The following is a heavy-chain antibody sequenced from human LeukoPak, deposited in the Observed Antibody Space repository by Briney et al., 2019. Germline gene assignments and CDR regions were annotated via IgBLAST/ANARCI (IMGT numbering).Heavy chain of an antibody. CDR2: ISAYNGNT. CDR3: AREGYYYDSGDLGI. V-gene: IGHV1-18*01. J-gene: IGHJ3*02. Sequence: GASVKVSCKASGYTFTSYGISWVRQAPGQGLEWMGWISAYNGNTNYAQKLQGRVTMTTDTSTSTGYMELRSLRSDDTAVYYCAREGYYYDSGDLGIWGQGTMVTVSS. D-gene: IGHD3-22*01. CDR1: GYTFTSYG.